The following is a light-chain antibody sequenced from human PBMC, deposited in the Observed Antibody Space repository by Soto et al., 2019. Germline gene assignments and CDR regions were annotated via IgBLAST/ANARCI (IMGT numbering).Light chain of an antibody. J-gene: IGKJ3*01. Sequence: EIVLTQSPGTLSFSPGERATLTCRASQSVSSSYSAWFQQKPGQAPRLLIYGASSRATGIPDRFSGSGSGTDFTLTISRLEPADFAVYYCQQYGNAPFTFGPGTKVDIK. CDR2: GAS. CDR1: QSVSSSY. CDR3: QQYGNAPFT. V-gene: IGKV3-20*01.